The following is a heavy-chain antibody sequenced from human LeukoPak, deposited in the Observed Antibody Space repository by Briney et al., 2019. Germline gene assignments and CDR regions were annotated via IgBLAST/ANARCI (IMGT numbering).Heavy chain of an antibody. CDR3: AKNDQYQLLSAFDY. V-gene: IGHV3-23*01. CDR1: GFTFSSSA. CDR2: TSGSGGST. D-gene: IGHD2-2*01. J-gene: IGHJ4*02. Sequence: PGGSLRLSCAASGFTFSSSAMSWVRQAPGKGLEWVSATSGSGGSTYYADSVKGRFTISRDNSKNTLYLQVNSLRAEDTAVYYCAKNDQYQLLSAFDYWGQGTLVTVSS.